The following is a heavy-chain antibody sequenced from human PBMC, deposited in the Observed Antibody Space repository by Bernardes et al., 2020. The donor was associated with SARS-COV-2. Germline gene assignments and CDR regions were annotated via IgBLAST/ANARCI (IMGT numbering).Heavy chain of an antibody. CDR3: ARELGYSDLAYYSHAMDV. Sequence: GGSLRLSCAASGFTFSAYSVNWVRQAPGKGLEWLSYMSLSGTTIYYADSVKGRFTISRDNTGRSVYLQMDNLRDDDTAVYYCARELGYSDLAYYSHAMDVWGRGTTVTVSS. V-gene: IGHV3-48*02. J-gene: IGHJ6*02. D-gene: IGHD4-17*01. CDR2: MSLSGTTI. CDR1: GFTFSAYS.